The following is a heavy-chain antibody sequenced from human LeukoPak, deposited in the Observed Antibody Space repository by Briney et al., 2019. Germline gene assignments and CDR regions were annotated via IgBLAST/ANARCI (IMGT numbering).Heavy chain of an antibody. V-gene: IGHV4-4*07. J-gene: IGHJ5*01. CDR1: GGSINNYY. D-gene: IGHD4-23*01. Sequence: SETLSLTCTVSGGSINNYYWSWVRQPAGKGLEWIGRIYTTGSTNYNPSLKSRVTMSVDTSKNQFSLKPTSVTAADTAVYYCARIGGNFPSLDSWGQGTLVTVSS. CDR2: IYTTGST. CDR3: ARIGGNFPSLDS.